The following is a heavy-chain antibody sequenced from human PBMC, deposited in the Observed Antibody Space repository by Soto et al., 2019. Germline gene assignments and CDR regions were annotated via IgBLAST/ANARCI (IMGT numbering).Heavy chain of an antibody. D-gene: IGHD3-10*01. Sequence: ASVKVSGKASGYTFTSYDINWVRPATGQGLEWMGWMNPNSGNTGYAQKFQGRVTMTRNTSISTAYMELSSLRSEDTAVYYCARAPPMVRGVISYGMDVWGQGTTVTVSS. CDR2: MNPNSGNT. CDR3: ARAPPMVRGVISYGMDV. J-gene: IGHJ6*02. CDR1: GYTFTSYD. V-gene: IGHV1-8*01.